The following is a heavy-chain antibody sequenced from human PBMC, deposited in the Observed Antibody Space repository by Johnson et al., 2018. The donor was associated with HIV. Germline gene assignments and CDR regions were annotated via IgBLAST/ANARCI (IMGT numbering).Heavy chain of an antibody. CDR1: GFTFSNYW. Sequence: VQLVESGGGLVQPGGSLRLSCEASGFTFSNYWMSWVRQAPGKGLEWVANIKEDGSDEYYVESVEGRFTISRDNSKNTLYLQMNSLRAEDTAVYYCARVGQKLVPVPRGAFDIWGQGTMVTVSS. CDR2: IKEDGSDE. D-gene: IGHD6-6*01. J-gene: IGHJ3*02. CDR3: ARVGQKLVPVPRGAFDI. V-gene: IGHV3-7*02.